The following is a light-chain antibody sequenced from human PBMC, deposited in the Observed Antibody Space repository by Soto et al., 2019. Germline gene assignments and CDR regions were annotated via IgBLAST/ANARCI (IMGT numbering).Light chain of an antibody. CDR2: EIA. CDR3: SSYGGGNNVVV. V-gene: IGLV2-8*01. Sequence: QSALTQPPSASGSPGQSVTISCTGTSSDVGGYNYVSWYQQHPGKVPRLMIYEIAKRPSGVPDRFSGSKSGNTASLTVSGLQAEDEADYYCSSYGGGNNVVVFGGGTKLTVL. CDR1: SSDVGGYNY. J-gene: IGLJ2*01.